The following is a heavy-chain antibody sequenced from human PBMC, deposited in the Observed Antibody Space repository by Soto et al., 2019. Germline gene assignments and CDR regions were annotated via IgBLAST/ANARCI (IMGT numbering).Heavy chain of an antibody. CDR3: ARYFSSTSCPVPFDY. J-gene: IGHJ4*02. D-gene: IGHD2-2*01. V-gene: IGHV4-39*01. Sequence: SATLSLTCTVSGGSISSSSSYWGWIRQPPGKGLEWVGSIYYLGNTYYNPSLGGRVSISVDPSKNQFSLKLNSVTAADTVFFYCARYFSSTSCPVPFDYWGQGTLVTVSS. CDR2: IYYLGNT. CDR1: GGSISSSSSY.